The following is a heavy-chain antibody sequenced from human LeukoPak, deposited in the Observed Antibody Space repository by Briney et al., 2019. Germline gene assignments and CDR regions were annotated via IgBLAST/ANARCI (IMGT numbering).Heavy chain of an antibody. D-gene: IGHD2-2*01. CDR2: IYTSGST. V-gene: IGHV4-61*02. CDR3: ARGYCSSTSCYEKWFDP. CDR1: GGSISSGSYY. Sequence: PLETLSLTCTVSGGSISSGSYYWSWIRQPAGKGLEWIGRIYTSGSTNYNPSLKSRVTISVDTSKNQFSLKLSSVTAADTAVYYCARGYCSSTSCYEKWFDPWGQGTLVTVSS. J-gene: IGHJ5*02.